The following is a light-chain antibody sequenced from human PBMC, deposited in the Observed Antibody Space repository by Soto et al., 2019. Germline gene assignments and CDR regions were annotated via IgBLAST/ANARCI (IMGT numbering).Light chain of an antibody. J-gene: IGKJ4*01. V-gene: IGKV1-39*01. CDR2: AAA. Sequence: DIQMTQSPSSLSASVGDSVNNICRASQNIAGHINWYQQNPGTDPKLLTYAAATLQSGVASRCSGSRSGTDFTLTIGSLQPEEFATYYYQASHTTPLTFGGGTKVDIK. CDR3: QASHTTPLT. CDR1: QNIAGH.